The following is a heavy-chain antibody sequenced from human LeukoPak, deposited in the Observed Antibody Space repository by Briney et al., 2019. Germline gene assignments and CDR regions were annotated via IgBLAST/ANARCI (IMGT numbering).Heavy chain of an antibody. CDR1: GFTVSSNY. CDR2: IYSGGST. Sequence: GGSLRLSCAASGFTVSSNYMSWVRQAPGKGLEWVSVIYSGGSTYYADSVKGRFTISRDNSKNTLYLQMNSLRAEDTAVYYCAKDLLKQWLVRYYYYGMDVWGQGTTVTVSS. D-gene: IGHD6-19*01. CDR3: AKDLLKQWLVRYYYYGMDV. V-gene: IGHV3-66*02. J-gene: IGHJ6*02.